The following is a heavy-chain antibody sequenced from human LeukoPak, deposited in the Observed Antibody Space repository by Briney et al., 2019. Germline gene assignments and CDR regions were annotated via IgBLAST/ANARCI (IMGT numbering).Heavy chain of an antibody. J-gene: IGHJ4*02. CDR2: IYYSGST. D-gene: IGHD3-3*01. Sequence: EASETLSLTCTVSGGSISSSSYYWGWIRQPPGKGLEWIGSIYYSGSTYYNPSLKSRVTISVDTSKNQFSLKLSSVTAADTAVYYCARQGREGSITIFGVGYFDYWGQGTLVTVSS. CDR1: GGSISSSSYY. CDR3: ARQGREGSITIFGVGYFDY. V-gene: IGHV4-39*01.